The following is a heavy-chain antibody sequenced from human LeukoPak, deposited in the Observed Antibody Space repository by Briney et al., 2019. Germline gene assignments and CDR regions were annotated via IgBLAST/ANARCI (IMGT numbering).Heavy chain of an antibody. D-gene: IGHD3-10*01. J-gene: IGHJ4*02. V-gene: IGHV4-4*07. CDR3: AREYGSGSRALDY. CDR2: IYTSGTN. CDR1: NGSISSYY. Sequence: SETLSLTCTVSNGSISSYYWSWIRQPAGKGLEWIGRIYTSGTNNYSPSLKSRVTMSVDTSKDQFSLKLNSVTAADTAVYYCAREYGSGSRALDYWGQGTLVTVSS.